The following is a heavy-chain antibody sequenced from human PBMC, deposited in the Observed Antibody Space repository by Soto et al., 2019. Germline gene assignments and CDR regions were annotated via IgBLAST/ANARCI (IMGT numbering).Heavy chain of an antibody. V-gene: IGHV1-8*01. D-gene: IGHD6-13*01. J-gene: IGHJ4*02. CDR2: MNPNSGNT. CDR1: GYTSTSYD. Sequence: QVQLVQSGAEVKKPGASVKVSCKASGYTSTSYDINWVRQATGQGMEWMGWMNPNSGNTGYEQKFQGRVTMTRNTSKSTAYMEMSSLRAEDTAVYYCARTAPHSSSWLDYWGQGTLVTVSS. CDR3: ARTAPHSSSWLDY.